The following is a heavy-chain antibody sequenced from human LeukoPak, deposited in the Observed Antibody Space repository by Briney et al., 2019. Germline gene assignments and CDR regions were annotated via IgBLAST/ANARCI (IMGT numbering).Heavy chain of an antibody. CDR1: GFTFHDYA. D-gene: IGHD5-18*01. V-gene: IGHV3-9*01. Sequence: PGGSLRLSCAASGFTFHDYAMHWVRQAPGKGLEWVSGISWNSGIIGYADSVKGRFTTSRDNAKNSLYLQMNSLRPEDTALYYCTKDSVAMVTTSDCWGQGTLVTVSS. J-gene: IGHJ4*02. CDR2: ISWNSGII. CDR3: TKDSVAMVTTSDC.